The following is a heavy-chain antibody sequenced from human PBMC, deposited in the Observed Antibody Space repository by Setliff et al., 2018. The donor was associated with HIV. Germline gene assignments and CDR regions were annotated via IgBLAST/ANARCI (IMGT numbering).Heavy chain of an antibody. CDR1: SDSISSGSYY. J-gene: IGHJ2*01. CDR2: IHTSGST. V-gene: IGHV4-61*09. D-gene: IGHD4-17*01. Sequence: SETLSLTCSVSSDSISSGSYYWSWIRLPAGKGLEWIGQIHTSGSTNYNPSLKSRLTISIDTSISTAYLQIDSLNAEDTAVYYCARYGSDWFFDLWGRGTLVTVSS. CDR3: ARYGSDWFFDL.